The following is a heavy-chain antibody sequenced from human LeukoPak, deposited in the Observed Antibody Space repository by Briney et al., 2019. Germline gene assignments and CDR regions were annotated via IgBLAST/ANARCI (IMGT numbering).Heavy chain of an antibody. V-gene: IGHV4-61*02. CDR2: IYTSGST. CDR1: GGSISSGSYY. Sequence: PSQTLSLTCTVSGGSISSGSYYWSWIRQPAGKGLEWIGRIYTSGSTNYNPSLKSRVTISVDTSKNQFSLKLSSVTAADTAVYYCARHESIAARLVDYYYYMDVWGKGTTVTVSS. J-gene: IGHJ6*03. D-gene: IGHD6-6*01. CDR3: ARHESIAARLVDYYYYMDV.